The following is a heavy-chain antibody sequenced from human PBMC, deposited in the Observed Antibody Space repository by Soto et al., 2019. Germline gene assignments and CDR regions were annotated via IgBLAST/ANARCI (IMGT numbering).Heavy chain of an antibody. CDR2: IYYSGST. CDR1: GASVTSGSYY. D-gene: IGHD3-22*01. Sequence: QVQLQESGPGLVKPSETLSLTCTVSGASVTSGSYYWSWIRQPPGKGLEWIGYIYYSGSTNYNPSLESRVTISVDKSKNQFSLNLRSVTAADTAVYYCARALRMGIVVADYWGQGTLVTVSS. V-gene: IGHV4-61*01. CDR3: ARALRMGIVVADY. J-gene: IGHJ4*02.